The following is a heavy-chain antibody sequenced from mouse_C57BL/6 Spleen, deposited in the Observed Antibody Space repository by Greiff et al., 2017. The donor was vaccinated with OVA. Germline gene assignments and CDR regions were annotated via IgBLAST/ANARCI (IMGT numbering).Heavy chain of an antibody. CDR1: GYAFSSSW. D-gene: IGHD2-12*01. V-gene: IGHV1-82*01. Sequence: VKLVESGPELVKPGASVKISCKASGYAFSSSWMNWVKQRPGKGLEWIGRIYPGDGDTTYNGKFKGKATLTADKSSSTAYMQLSSLTSEDSAVYFCARSYSSYAMDYWGQGTSVTVSS. CDR2: IYPGDGDT. CDR3: ARSYSSYAMDY. J-gene: IGHJ4*01.